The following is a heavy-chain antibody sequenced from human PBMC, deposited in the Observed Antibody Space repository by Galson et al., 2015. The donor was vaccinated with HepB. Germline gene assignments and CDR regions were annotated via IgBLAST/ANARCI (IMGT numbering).Heavy chain of an antibody. V-gene: IGHV1-69*04. J-gene: IGHJ3*02. CDR2: IIPILGIA. D-gene: IGHD5-12*01. CDR1: GGTFSSYA. Sequence: SVKVSCKASGGTFSSYAISWVRQAPGQGLEWMGRIIPILGIANYAQKFQGRVTITADKSTSTAYMELSSLRSEDTAVYYCARGSSGYDLGGAFDIWGQGTMVTVSS. CDR3: ARGSSGYDLGGAFDI.